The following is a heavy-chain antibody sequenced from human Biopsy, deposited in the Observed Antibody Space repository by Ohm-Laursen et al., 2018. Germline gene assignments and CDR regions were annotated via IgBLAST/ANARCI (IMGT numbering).Heavy chain of an antibody. J-gene: IGHJ4*02. CDR1: GYTLTELS. Sequence: ASVKVSCKVSGYTLTELSMHWVRQAPGKGLEWMGWISAYNGNTNYAQKLQGRVTMTTDTSTSTAYMELRSLRSDDTAVYYCARDQVAVAGTSIDYWGQGTLVTVSS. V-gene: IGHV1-18*01. CDR3: ARDQVAVAGTSIDY. CDR2: ISAYNGNT. D-gene: IGHD6-19*01.